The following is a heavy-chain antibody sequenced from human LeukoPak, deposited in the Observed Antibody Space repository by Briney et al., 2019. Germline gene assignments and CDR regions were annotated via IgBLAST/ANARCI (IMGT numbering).Heavy chain of an antibody. CDR1: GFTFSSYA. J-gene: IGHJ6*03. CDR2: ISGSGGST. Sequence: GGSLRLSCAASGFTFSSYAMSWVRQAPGKGLEWVSAISGSGGSTYYADSVKGRFTISRDNSKNTLYLQMNSLRAEDTAVYYCAKAVSGGYCSSTSCYSYYYYMDVWGKGTTVTVSS. D-gene: IGHD2-2*01. V-gene: IGHV3-23*01. CDR3: AKAVSGGYCSSTSCYSYYYYMDV.